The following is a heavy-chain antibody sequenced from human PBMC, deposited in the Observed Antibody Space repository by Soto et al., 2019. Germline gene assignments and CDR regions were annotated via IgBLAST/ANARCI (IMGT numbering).Heavy chain of an antibody. Sequence: SVKVSCKASGGTFSSYAISWVRQAPGQGLEWMGGIIPIFGTANYAQKFQGRVTITADESTSTAYMELSSLRSEDTAVYYCASFTCGGDCYPYYYGMDVWGQGTTVTVSS. D-gene: IGHD2-21*02. J-gene: IGHJ6*02. V-gene: IGHV1-69*13. CDR2: IIPIFGTA. CDR3: ASFTCGGDCYPYYYGMDV. CDR1: GGTFSSYA.